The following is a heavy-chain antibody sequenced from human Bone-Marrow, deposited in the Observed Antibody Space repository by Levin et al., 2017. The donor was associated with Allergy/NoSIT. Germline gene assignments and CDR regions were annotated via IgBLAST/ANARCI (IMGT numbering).Heavy chain of an antibody. D-gene: IGHD4-17*01. J-gene: IGHJ4*02. CDR3: ARLSGDPLQIDY. Sequence: GGSLRLSCAVSGFTFRIYWMSWVRQAPGKGLEWVANIKEDGSQKYYVESVKGRFTISRDNAKNSLYLQMNSLGAEDTAVYYCARLSGDPLQIDYWGQGTLVTVSS. CDR1: GFTFRIYW. CDR2: IKEDGSQK. V-gene: IGHV3-7*01.